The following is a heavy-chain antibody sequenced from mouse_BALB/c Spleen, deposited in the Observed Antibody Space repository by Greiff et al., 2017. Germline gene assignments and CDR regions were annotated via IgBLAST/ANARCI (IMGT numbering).Heavy chain of an antibody. V-gene: IGHV4-1*02. CDR1: GFDFSRYW. Sequence: EVKLVESGGGLVQPGGSLKLSCAASGFDFSRYWMSWVRQAPGKGLEWIGEINPDSSTINYTPSLKDKFIISRDNAKNTLYLQMSKVRSEDTALYYCARRGGYWYYFDYWGQGTTLTVSS. CDR3: ARRGGYWYYFDY. D-gene: IGHD2-3*01. J-gene: IGHJ2*01. CDR2: INPDSSTI.